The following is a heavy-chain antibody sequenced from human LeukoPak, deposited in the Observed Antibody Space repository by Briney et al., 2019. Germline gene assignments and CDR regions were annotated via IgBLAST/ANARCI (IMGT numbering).Heavy chain of an antibody. CDR1: GGTFSSYT. CDR2: ITPILGIA. J-gene: IGHJ5*02. V-gene: IGHV1-69*02. D-gene: IGHD6-6*01. Sequence: ASVKVSCKASGGTFSSYTISWVRQAPGQGLEWMGRITPILGIANYAQKFQGRVTITADKSTSTAYMELSSLRSEDTAVYYCARSEQLYNWFDPWGQGTLATVSS. CDR3: ARSEQLYNWFDP.